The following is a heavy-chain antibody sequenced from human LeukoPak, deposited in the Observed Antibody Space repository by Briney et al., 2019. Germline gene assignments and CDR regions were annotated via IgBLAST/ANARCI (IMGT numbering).Heavy chain of an antibody. CDR2: IYTSGST. D-gene: IGHD2-2*01. V-gene: IGHV4-61*02. CDR3: ARAAAMRSFDY. J-gene: IGHJ4*02. CDR1: GGSISSGSYY. Sequence: SETLSLTCTVSGGSISSGSYYWSWIRQPAGKGLEWIGRIYTSGSTNYNPSLKSRVTISVDTSKNQFSLKLSSVTAADTAVYYCARAAAMRSFDYWGQGTLVTVSS.